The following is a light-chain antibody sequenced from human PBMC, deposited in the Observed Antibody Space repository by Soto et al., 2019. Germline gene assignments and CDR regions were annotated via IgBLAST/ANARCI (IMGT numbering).Light chain of an antibody. CDR2: DVN. J-gene: IGLJ7*01. CDR1: TGAVTSGHY. CDR3: MLSYSGPSI. Sequence: QAVVTQEPSLTVSPGGTVTLTCGSRTGAVTSGHYPYWFQVKPGQAPRTLLYDVNNKHSWTPARFSGSLLGGKAALTLSGAQPEDVADYYCMLSYSGPSIFGRGTQLTVL. V-gene: IGLV7-46*01.